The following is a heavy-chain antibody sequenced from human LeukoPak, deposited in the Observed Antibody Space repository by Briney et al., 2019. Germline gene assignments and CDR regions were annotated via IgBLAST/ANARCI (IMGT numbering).Heavy chain of an antibody. CDR2: INPDSGGT. CDR1: GYTLTGYY. J-gene: IGHJ3*02. D-gene: IGHD1-14*01. CDR3: ARGTLTAPRSAFDI. V-gene: IGHV1-2*04. Sequence: ASVKVSCRASGYTLTGYYISWVRQAPGQGPEWMGWINPDSGGTHYAQNFQGWVTMTRDTSISTAYMELSRLRSDDTAVYYCARGTLTAPRSAFDIWGQGTMVTVSS.